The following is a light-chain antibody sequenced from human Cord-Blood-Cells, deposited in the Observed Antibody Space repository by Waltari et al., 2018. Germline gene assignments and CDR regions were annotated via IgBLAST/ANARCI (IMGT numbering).Light chain of an antibody. CDR2: RNH. V-gene: IGLV1-47*01. J-gene: IGLJ3*02. Sequence: QSVLTQPPSASGTPGQRVTIPCSGSSSNIGSNHVYWYQQPPGTAPKRLIYRNHQRPSGVPDRFSGSKSGTSASLAISGLRSEDEADYYCAAWDDSLSGRVFGGGTKLTVL. CDR3: AAWDDSLSGRV. CDR1: SSNIGSNH.